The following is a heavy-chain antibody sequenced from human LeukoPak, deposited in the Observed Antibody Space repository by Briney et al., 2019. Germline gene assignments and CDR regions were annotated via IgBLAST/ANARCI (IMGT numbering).Heavy chain of an antibody. CDR2: ISGSGGST. CDR3: AKVLRSLYFDL. Sequence: GGSLRLSCAASGFTFSSYAMSWVRQAPGKGLEWVSAISGSGGSTNYADSVKGRFTISRDNSKNTLYLQMNSLRADDTAEYYCAKVLRSLYFDLWGRGTLVTVSS. V-gene: IGHV3-23*01. CDR1: GFTFSSYA. J-gene: IGHJ2*01.